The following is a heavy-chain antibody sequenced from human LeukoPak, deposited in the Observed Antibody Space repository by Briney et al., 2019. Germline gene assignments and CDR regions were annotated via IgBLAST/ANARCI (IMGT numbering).Heavy chain of an antibody. Sequence: PGGSLRLSCAASGFTFSSYAMSWVRQAPGKGLEWVSIIRDRGDTYYADSVRGRFTISRDNSKNTVFLQMNSLRAEDTALYYCAKAGTSSGSSPWDRGQGTLVTVSS. CDR3: AKAGTSSGSSPWD. D-gene: IGHD6-13*01. CDR1: GFTFSSYA. J-gene: IGHJ4*02. V-gene: IGHV3-23*01. CDR2: IRDRGDT.